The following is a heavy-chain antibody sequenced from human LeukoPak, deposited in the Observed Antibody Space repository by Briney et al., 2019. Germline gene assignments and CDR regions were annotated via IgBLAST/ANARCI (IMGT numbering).Heavy chain of an antibody. CDR3: ARVPVDYYGSGSYPVYGMNV. J-gene: IGHJ6*04. D-gene: IGHD3-10*01. CDR2: IKQDGSEK. CDR1: GSTFSSYW. Sequence: GGSLRLSCAASGSTFSSYWMSWVRQAPGKGLEWVANIKQDGSEKYYVDSVKGRFTISRDNAKSSLYLQMNSLRAEDTAVYYCARVPVDYYGSGSYPVYGMNVWGKGTTVTVSS. V-gene: IGHV3-7*03.